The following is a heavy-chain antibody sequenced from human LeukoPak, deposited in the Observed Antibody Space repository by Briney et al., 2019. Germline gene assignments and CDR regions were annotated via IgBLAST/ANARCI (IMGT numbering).Heavy chain of an antibody. Sequence: GGSLRLSCACSGCTFSSYWMSWVRQAPGKGLEWVANIKQDGSEKYYVDSVKGRFTISRDNAKNSLYLQMNSLRAEDTAVYYCARDNDVRGVTPSDYWGQGTLVTVSS. CDR2: IKQDGSEK. CDR3: ARDNDVRGVTPSDY. CDR1: GCTFSSYW. V-gene: IGHV3-7*03. J-gene: IGHJ4*02. D-gene: IGHD3-10*02.